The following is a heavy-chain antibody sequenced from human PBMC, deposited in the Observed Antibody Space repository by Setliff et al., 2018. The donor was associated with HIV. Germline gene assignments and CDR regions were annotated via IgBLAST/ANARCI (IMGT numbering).Heavy chain of an antibody. V-gene: IGHV3-74*01. Sequence: TVDRYWMHLVRQAPGEGLVWVSRVNTDGSIQTYADYVKDRFTISGDNAKNTLYLQMNSLRAEDTGVYYCHSGYDTEEQSYFDYWGQGTLVTVSS. CDR2: VNTDGSIQ. J-gene: IGHJ4*02. D-gene: IGHD5-12*01. CDR3: HSGYDTEEQSYFDY. CDR1: TVDRYW.